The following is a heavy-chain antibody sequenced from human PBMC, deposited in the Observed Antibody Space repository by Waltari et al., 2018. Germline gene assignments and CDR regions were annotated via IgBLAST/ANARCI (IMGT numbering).Heavy chain of an antibody. J-gene: IGHJ4*02. V-gene: IGHV3-48*03. CDR3: TRDLPDGDIDY. CDR1: GSSFNNYE. D-gene: IGHD2-21*02. Sequence: EVQLMESGGGLVQPGGSLRLSWAASGSSFNNYEMNWVRQAPGKGLEWVSYISSSGETVFYAESVQGRFTISRDNAKSALYLQMNSVRAEDTAVYYCTRDLPDGDIDYWGQGTLVNVSS. CDR2: ISSSGETV.